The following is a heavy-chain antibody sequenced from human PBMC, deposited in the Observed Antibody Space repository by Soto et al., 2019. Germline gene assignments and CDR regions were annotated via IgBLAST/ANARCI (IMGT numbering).Heavy chain of an antibody. Sequence: ASVKVSCKASGYTFTSYYMHWVRQAPGQGLEWMGIINPSGGSTSYAQKFQGRVTMTRDTSTSTVYMELSSLRSEDTADYYCARDSRELRVLWFDPSGHGTLITVSS. V-gene: IGHV1-46*01. CDR3: ARDSRELRVLWFDP. D-gene: IGHD1-7*01. J-gene: IGHJ5*02. CDR2: INPSGGST. CDR1: GYTFTSYY.